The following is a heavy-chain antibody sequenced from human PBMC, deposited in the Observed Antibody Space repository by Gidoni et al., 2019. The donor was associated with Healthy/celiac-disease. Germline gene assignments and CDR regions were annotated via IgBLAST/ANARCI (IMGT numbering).Heavy chain of an antibody. J-gene: IGHJ6*02. D-gene: IGHD3-10*01. Sequence: QVQLVESGGGVVQPGRSLRLSCSASGFTFSSYGMHWVRQAPGKGLEWVAVISYDGSNKYYADSVKGRFTISRDNSKNTLYLQMNSLRAEDTAVYYCAKEIRRITMVRGVIPGMDVWGQGTTVTVSS. V-gene: IGHV3-30*18. CDR3: AKEIRRITMVRGVIPGMDV. CDR1: GFTFSSYG. CDR2: ISYDGSNK.